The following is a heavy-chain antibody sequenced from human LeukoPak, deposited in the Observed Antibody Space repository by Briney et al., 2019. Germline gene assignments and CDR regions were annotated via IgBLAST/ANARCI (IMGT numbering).Heavy chain of an antibody. CDR2: INPNSGGT. J-gene: IGHJ3*02. Sequence: VASVKVSCKASGYTFTGYYMHWVRQAPGQGLEWMGWINPNSGGTNYAQKFQGRVTMTRDTSISTAYMELSRLRSDDTAVYYCARDVIVGVTRSAFDIWGQGTMVTVSS. D-gene: IGHD1-26*01. CDR3: ARDVIVGVTRSAFDI. CDR1: GYTFTGYY. V-gene: IGHV1-2*02.